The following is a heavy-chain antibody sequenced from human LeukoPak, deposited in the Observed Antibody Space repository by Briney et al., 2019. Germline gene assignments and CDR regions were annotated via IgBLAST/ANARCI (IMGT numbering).Heavy chain of an antibody. D-gene: IGHD5-24*01. J-gene: IGHJ4*02. V-gene: IGHV4-39*07. CDR1: GGSISSSSYY. CDR2: INHSGST. CDR3: ARAGRDGYNFGY. Sequence: SETLSLTCTVSGGSISSSSYYWGWIRQPPGKGLEWIGEINHSGSTNYNPSLKSRVTISVDTSKNQFSLKLSSVTAADTAVYYCARAGRDGYNFGYWGQGTPVTVSS.